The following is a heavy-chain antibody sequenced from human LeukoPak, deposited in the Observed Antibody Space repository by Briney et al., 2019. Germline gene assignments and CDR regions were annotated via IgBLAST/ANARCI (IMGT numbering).Heavy chain of an antibody. J-gene: IGHJ4*02. D-gene: IGHD2-15*01. CDR1: GFTFSSYG. CDR3: AKTYCSGGSCYVTDY. V-gene: IGHV3-30*18. CDR2: ISYDGSNK. Sequence: PGGSLRLSGAAFGFTFSSYGMHWVRQAPGKGLEWVAVISYDGSNKYYADSVKGRFTISRDNSKNTLYLQMNSLRAEDTAVYYCAKTYCSGGSCYVTDYWGQGTLVTVSS.